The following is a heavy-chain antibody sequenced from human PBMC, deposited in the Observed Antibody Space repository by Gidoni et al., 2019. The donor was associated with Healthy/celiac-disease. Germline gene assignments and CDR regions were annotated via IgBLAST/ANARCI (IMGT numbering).Heavy chain of an antibody. D-gene: IGHD4-17*01. V-gene: IGHV3-11*01. J-gene: IGHJ4*02. CDR1: GFTFRVYY. CDR3: ARDSERDYDDYFDY. Sequence: QVQLVESGGGLVKPGGSLRLSCAASGFTFRVYYMSWIRQAPGKGLELVSYMSSSGSTIYYADSVKGRFTISRDNAKNSLYLQMNSLRAEDTAVYYCARDSERDYDDYFDYWGQGTLVTVSS. CDR2: MSSSGSTI.